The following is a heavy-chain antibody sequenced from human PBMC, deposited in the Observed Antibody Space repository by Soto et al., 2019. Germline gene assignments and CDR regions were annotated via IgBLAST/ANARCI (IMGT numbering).Heavy chain of an antibody. D-gene: IGHD2-15*01. J-gene: IGHJ4*02. CDR2: IYYSGRT. Sequence: SETLSLTCFVSGGSVSSTYYYWSWIRQPPGKGLEWIGYIYYSGRTDYKSSLKSRVTISLDPSKNQVSLKFNSVTAADTAVYYCARGGYSGRLYYFDYWGQGTLVTVSS. V-gene: IGHV4-61*01. CDR1: GGSVSSTYYY. CDR3: ARGGYSGRLYYFDY.